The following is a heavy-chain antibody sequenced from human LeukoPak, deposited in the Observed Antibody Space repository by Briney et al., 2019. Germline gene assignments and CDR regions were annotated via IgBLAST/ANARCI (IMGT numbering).Heavy chain of an antibody. J-gene: IGHJ5*02. D-gene: IGHD2-21*01. CDR2: IYPSGGT. V-gene: IGHV4-4*09. CDR3: ARRIVAGATNSHWFDP. Sequence: SETLSLTCTVSGGPIDSYYWSWIRLPPGKGLEWIGYIYPSGGTHYNPSLLSRVSMSVDTSKNQFSLKVRSATAADTAVYFCARRIVAGATNSHWFDPWGQRTLVTVSS. CDR1: GGPIDSYY.